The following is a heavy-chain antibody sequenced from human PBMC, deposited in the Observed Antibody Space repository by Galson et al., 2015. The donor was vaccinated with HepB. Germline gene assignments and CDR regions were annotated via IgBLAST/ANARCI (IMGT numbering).Heavy chain of an antibody. CDR2: IIPMFGTT. V-gene: IGHV1-69*13. D-gene: IGHD2-2*01. CDR3: ARVRGTGYQLPPAPFDY. Sequence: SVKVSCKASGYTFTGYAITWVRRAPGLGLEWMGGIIPMFGTTNYAQKFQGRLTISADESTSTAYMELSSLRSEDTAMYYCARVRGTGYQLPPAPFDYWGPGTLGTVSS. J-gene: IGHJ4*02. CDR1: GYTFTGYA.